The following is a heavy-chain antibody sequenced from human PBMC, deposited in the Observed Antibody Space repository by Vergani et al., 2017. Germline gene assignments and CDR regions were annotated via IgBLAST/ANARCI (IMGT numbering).Heavy chain of an antibody. V-gene: IGHV3-33*01. Sequence: QVQLVESGGGVVQPGRSLRLSCTPSSFKLGDYGMHWVRQAPGRGLEWVSMTGSEGNNNYYADSVKGRFTISKDITKNTIYLQMNSLRGDDTAVYYCARDTRDTPSSLDYWGQGTLVTVSS. J-gene: IGHJ4*02. CDR1: SFKLGDYG. CDR3: ARDTRDTPSSLDY. CDR2: TGSEGNNN. D-gene: IGHD5-24*01.